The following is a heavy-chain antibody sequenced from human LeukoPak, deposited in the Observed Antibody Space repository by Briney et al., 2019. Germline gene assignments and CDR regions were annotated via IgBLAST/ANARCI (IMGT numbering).Heavy chain of an antibody. Sequence: PGGSLRLSCAASGFTFSSFAMSWVRQAPGKGLEWVSAISGSGGSSYYADSVKGRFTISRDNSKNTLYLQMNSLRAEDTAVYYCAKDLGAIFGGVIASYDYWGQGTLVTVSS. J-gene: IGHJ4*02. CDR3: AKDLGAIFGGVIASYDY. CDR2: ISGSGGSS. V-gene: IGHV3-23*01. D-gene: IGHD3-16*02. CDR1: GFTFSSFA.